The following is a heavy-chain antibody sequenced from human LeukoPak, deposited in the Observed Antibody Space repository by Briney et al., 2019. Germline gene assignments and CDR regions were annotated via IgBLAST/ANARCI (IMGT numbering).Heavy chain of an antibody. CDR2: IYYSGST. CDR1: GGSISSSSYY. D-gene: IGHD2-8*02. V-gene: IGHV4-39*01. Sequence: PSETLSLTCTVSGGSISSSSYYWGWIRQPPGKGLEWIGSIYYSGSTYYNPSLKSRVTISVDTSKNQFSLKLSSVTAADTAVYYCARHQTPRKTSGWFDPWGQGTLVTVSS. J-gene: IGHJ5*02. CDR3: ARHQTPRKTSGWFDP.